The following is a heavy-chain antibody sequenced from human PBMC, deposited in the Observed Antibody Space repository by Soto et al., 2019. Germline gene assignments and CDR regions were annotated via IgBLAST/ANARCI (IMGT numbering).Heavy chain of an antibody. CDR1: DGSISGGRRF. Sequence: QVQLQESGPGLIKPSETLSLTCTVSDGSISGGRRFWGWIRQPPGKGLEWIGYIFDSGSTYYNPSLRSRLSMSVDTSKNQFSLRLTSVTAADTAVYYCAREIMPLTNDWYFDLWGRGTLVTVSS. J-gene: IGHJ2*01. D-gene: IGHD2-8*01. V-gene: IGHV4-30-4*01. CDR3: AREIMPLTNDWYFDL. CDR2: IFDSGST.